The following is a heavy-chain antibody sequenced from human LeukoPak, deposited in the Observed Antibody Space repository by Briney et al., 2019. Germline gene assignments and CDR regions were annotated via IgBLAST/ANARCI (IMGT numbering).Heavy chain of an antibody. Sequence: GGSLRLSCAASGFSFSTYAMTWVRQAPGKGLEWVSVISGRGDSTYYADSVKGRFSISRDNSKNTVYLQMNSLSAGDTALYYCAKDRGVTIDYYYYYMDVWGKGTTVTVSS. CDR3: AKDRGVTIDYYYYYMDV. J-gene: IGHJ6*03. CDR1: GFSFSTYA. CDR2: ISGRGDST. D-gene: IGHD4-17*01. V-gene: IGHV3-23*01.